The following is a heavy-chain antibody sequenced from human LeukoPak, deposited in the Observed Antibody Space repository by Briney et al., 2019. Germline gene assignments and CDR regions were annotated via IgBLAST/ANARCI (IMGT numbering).Heavy chain of an antibody. V-gene: IGHV4-59*01. D-gene: IGHD6-19*01. CDR1: GGSMSSYY. J-gene: IGHJ5*02. CDR2: IYYSGST. Sequence: SETLSLTCTVSGGSMSSYYWSWIRQSPGKGLEWIGYIYYSGSTNYNPSLKSRVTISVDTSKNQFSLKLSSVTAADTAVYYCARVLDSGWYGYNWFDPWGQGTLVTVSS. CDR3: ARVLDSGWYGYNWFDP.